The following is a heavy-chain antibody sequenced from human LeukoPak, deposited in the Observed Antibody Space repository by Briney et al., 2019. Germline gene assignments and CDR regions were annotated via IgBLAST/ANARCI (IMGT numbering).Heavy chain of an antibody. J-gene: IGHJ4*02. CDR3: ARDSSGYYDYDY. CDR2: IIPILGIA. V-gene: IGHV1-69*04. D-gene: IGHD3-22*01. Sequence: VASVKVSCKASGGTFSSYAISWVRQAPGQGLEWMGRIIPILGIANYAQKFQGRVTITADKSTSTAYMELSSLRSEDTAVYYCARDSSGYYDYDYWGQGTLVTVSS. CDR1: GGTFSSYA.